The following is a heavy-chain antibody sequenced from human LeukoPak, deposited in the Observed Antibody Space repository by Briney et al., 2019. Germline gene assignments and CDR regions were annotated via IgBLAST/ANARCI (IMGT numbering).Heavy chain of an antibody. V-gene: IGHV3-53*01. CDR1: GFTVSSNY. J-gene: IGHJ4*02. Sequence: GGSLRLSCAASGFTVSSNYMSWVRQAPGRGLEWVSVIYSGGSTYYADSVKGRFTITRDNTRNSLFLQMYSLRAEDTAVYFCAREDGYCSGGNCYSYFDSWGQGTLVTVSA. D-gene: IGHD2-15*01. CDR3: AREDGYCSGGNCYSYFDS. CDR2: IYSGGST.